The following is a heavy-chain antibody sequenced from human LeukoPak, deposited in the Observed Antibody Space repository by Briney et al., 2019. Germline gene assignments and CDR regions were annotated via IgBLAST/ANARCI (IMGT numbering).Heavy chain of an antibody. CDR2: ISAYNGNT. CDR1: GYTFTSYG. CDR3: ARDGYCSSTSCPVNLYYYYGMDV. Sequence: GASVKVSCKASGYTFTSYGISWVRQAPGQGLEWMGWISAYNGNTNYAQKLQGRVTMTTDTSTSTAYMELRSLRSDDTAVYYCARDGYCSSTSCPVNLYYYYGMDVWGQGTTVTVSS. V-gene: IGHV1-18*01. D-gene: IGHD2-2*03. J-gene: IGHJ6*02.